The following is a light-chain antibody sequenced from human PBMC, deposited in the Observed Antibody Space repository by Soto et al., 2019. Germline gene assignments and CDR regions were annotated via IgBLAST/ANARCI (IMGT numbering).Light chain of an antibody. CDR1: NIGSKT. CDR3: QVWDANTDHLV. V-gene: IGLV3-21*02. Sequence: SSELTQPPSVSVAPGQTARLTCGGSNIGSKTVHWYQQKPGQAPVLVVYDDADRPSGIPERFSGSNSGNTAALTISRVEAGHEADYYCQVWDANTDHLVFGGGTKLTVL. CDR2: DDA. J-gene: IGLJ2*01.